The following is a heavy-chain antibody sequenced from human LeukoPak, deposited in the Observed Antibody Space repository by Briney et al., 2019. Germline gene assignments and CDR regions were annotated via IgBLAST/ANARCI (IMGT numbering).Heavy chain of an antibody. Sequence: PGGSLRVSCATSGFTFSTYWMHWVRQAPGKGLVWVSRINSDGTDTSYADSVKGRFTISRGNAKNTLYLQMNSLRAEDTAMYFCARDGYNWVHFDYWGQGTLVTVSS. V-gene: IGHV3-74*01. CDR1: GFTFSTYW. D-gene: IGHD5-24*01. J-gene: IGHJ4*02. CDR2: INSDGTDT. CDR3: ARDGYNWVHFDY.